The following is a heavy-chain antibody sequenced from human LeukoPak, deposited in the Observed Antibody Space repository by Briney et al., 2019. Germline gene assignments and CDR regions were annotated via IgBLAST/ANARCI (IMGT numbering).Heavy chain of an antibody. CDR1: GGSFSGYY. CDR2: INRSGST. CDR3: AGGESRVDAFDI. V-gene: IGHV4-34*01. Sequence: PSETLSLTCAVYGGSFSGYYWSWIRQPPGKGLEWIGEINRSGSTNYNPSLKSRVTISVDTSKNQFSLKLSSVTAADTAVYYCAGGESRVDAFDIWGQGTMVTVSS. J-gene: IGHJ3*02.